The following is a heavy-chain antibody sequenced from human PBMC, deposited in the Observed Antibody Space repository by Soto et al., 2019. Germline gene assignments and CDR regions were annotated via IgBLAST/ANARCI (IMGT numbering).Heavy chain of an antibody. CDR3: AKERYCSGGSCQYYYYYYGMDV. J-gene: IGHJ6*02. V-gene: IGHV3-23*01. CDR1: GFTFSSYA. CDR2: ISGSGGST. D-gene: IGHD2-15*01. Sequence: GGSLRLSCAASGFTFSSYAMSWVRQAPGKGLEWVSAISGSGGSTYYADSVKGRFTISRDNSKNTLYLQMNSLRAEDTAVYYCAKERYCSGGSCQYYYYYYGMDVWGQGTTVTVSS.